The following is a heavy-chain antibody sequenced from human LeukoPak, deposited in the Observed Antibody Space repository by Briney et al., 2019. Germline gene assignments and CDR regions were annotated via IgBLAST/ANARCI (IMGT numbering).Heavy chain of an antibody. CDR1: GFTFSSYA. CDR2: ISYDGSNK. J-gene: IGHJ3*02. V-gene: IGHV3-30*04. CDR3: ARGRAAYQLLYRAFDI. D-gene: IGHD2-2*02. Sequence: GRSLRLSCAASGFTFSSYAMHWVRQAPGKGLEWVAVISYDGSNKYYADSVKGRFTISRDNSKNTLYLQMNSLRAEDTAVYYCARGRAAYQLLYRAFDIWGQGTMVTVSS.